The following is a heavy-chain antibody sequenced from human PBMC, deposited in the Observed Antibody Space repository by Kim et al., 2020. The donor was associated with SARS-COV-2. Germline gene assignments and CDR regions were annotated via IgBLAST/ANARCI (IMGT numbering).Heavy chain of an antibody. CDR3: ARRGYNYGFGYFDP. V-gene: IGHV4-39*01. D-gene: IGHD5-18*01. CDR2: VYYTGST. Sequence: SETLSLTCTVSGDSISSPSYCWSWIRQPPGRGLEWIATVYYTGSTYYSPSLSSRVTISVDTSKNQFSLTLSSVTAADTAVYYCARRGYNYGFGYFDPWGQGTLVTVSS. CDR1: GDSISSPSYC. J-gene: IGHJ5*02.